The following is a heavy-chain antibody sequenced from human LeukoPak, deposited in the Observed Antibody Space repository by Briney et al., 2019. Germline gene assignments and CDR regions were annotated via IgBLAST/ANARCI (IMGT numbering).Heavy chain of an antibody. CDR2: IYTSGST. CDR3: ARGAAAYWFDP. V-gene: IGHV4-4*07. D-gene: IGHD2-2*01. CDR1: GGSISSYY. Sequence: PSETLSLTCTVSGGSISSYYWSWIRQPAGKGLEWIGRIYTSGSTNYNPSLKSRVTISVDKSKNQFSLKLSSVTAADTAVYYCARGAAAYWFDPWDQGTLVTVSS. J-gene: IGHJ5*02.